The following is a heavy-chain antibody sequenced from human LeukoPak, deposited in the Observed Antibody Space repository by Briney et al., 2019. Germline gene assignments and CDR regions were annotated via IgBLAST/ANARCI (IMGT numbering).Heavy chain of an antibody. J-gene: IGHJ4*02. CDR3: ARDRAGIGSYFPAYYFDY. CDR2: ISYDGSNK. Sequence: GGSLRLSCAASGFTLSSYAMHWVRQAPGKGPEWVAVISYDGSNKYYADSVKGRFTISRDNSKNTLYLQMNSLRAEDTAVYYCARDRAGIGSYFPAYYFDYWGQGTLVTVSS. CDR1: GFTLSSYA. D-gene: IGHD1-26*01. V-gene: IGHV3-30*01.